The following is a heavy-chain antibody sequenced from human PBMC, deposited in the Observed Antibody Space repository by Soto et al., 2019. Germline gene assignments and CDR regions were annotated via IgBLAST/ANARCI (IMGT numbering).Heavy chain of an antibody. CDR3: ARLTVPLDIVVLPAASYDY. V-gene: IGHV1-2*02. CDR1: GYTFTGYY. J-gene: IGHJ4*02. CDR2: INPNSGGT. Sequence: ASVKVSCKTSGYTFTGYYMHWVRQAPGQGLEWMGWINPNSGGTNYAQKFQGRVTMTRDTSISTAYMELSRLRSDDTAVYYCARLTVPLDIVVLPAASYDYWGQGTLVTLS. D-gene: IGHD2-2*01.